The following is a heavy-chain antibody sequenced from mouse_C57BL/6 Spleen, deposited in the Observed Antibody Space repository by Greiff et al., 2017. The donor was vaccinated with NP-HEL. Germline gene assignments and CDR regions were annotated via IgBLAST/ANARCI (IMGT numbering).Heavy chain of an antibody. CDR1: GYTFTSYW. Sequence: QVHVKQPGAELVKPGASVKLSCKASGYTFTSYWMQWVKQRPGQGLEWIGEIDPSDSYTNYNQKFKGKATLTVDTSSSTAYMQLSSLTSEDSAVYYCAITTVVAFDYWGKGTTLTVSS. CDR3: AITTVVAFDY. CDR2: IDPSDSYT. J-gene: IGHJ2*01. D-gene: IGHD1-1*01. V-gene: IGHV1-50*01.